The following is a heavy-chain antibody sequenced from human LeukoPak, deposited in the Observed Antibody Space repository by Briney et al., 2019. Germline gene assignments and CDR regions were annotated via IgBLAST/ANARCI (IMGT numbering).Heavy chain of an antibody. J-gene: IGHJ6*03. CDR3: TTMVRGTYYMDV. CDR2: IYYSGYT. CDR1: GYSISSGYY. Sequence: SETLSLTCTVSGYSISSGYYWGWIRQPPGKGLEWIGYIYYSGYTNYNPSLKSRVTISVDTSKNQFSLKMRSVTAADTAVYARTTMVRGTYYMDVWGKGTTVTISS. V-gene: IGHV4-38-2*02. D-gene: IGHD3-10*01.